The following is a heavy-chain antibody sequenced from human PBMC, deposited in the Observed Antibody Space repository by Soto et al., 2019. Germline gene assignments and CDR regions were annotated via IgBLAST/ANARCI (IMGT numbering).Heavy chain of an antibody. Sequence: PSETLSRTCSVSGYSVSSSDYYWAWIRQPPGKGLEWIGSMFYSGLTYYNPSLKSRVTLSVDTSKNHFSVRLNSVTAADTAVYYCAPLTVSLSGPYGIHVWGQGTTVTVS. J-gene: IGHJ6*02. V-gene: IGHV4-39*01. CDR2: MFYSGLT. CDR3: APLTVSLSGPYGIHV. CDR1: GYSVSSSDYY. D-gene: IGHD2-15*01.